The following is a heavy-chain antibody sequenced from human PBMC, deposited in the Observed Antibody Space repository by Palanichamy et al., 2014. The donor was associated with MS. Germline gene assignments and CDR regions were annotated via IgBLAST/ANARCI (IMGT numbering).Heavy chain of an antibody. J-gene: IGHJ5*02. V-gene: IGHV3-9*01. CDR3: VKDHHKDFWSGYYLAGGWFAP. CDR2: INWNGASI. Sequence: DVHLVESGGDLVQPGRSLRLSCAASGFNLDDYAMHWVRQAPGKGLEWVSGINWNGASIGYADSVKGRFTISRDNAQNSLYLQMTSLRPEDTAFYYCVKDHHKDFWSGYYLAGGWFAPWGQGTLVTVSS. CDR1: GFNLDDYA. D-gene: IGHD3-3*01.